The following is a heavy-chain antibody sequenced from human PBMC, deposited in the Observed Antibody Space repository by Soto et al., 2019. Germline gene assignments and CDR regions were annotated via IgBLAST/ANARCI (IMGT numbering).Heavy chain of an antibody. CDR1: GFTFSTYT. CDR3: AKAREVKLVRISLAH. CDR2: VGGSGDGT. D-gene: IGHD3-10*01. J-gene: IGHJ4*02. V-gene: IGHV3-23*01. Sequence: PGGSLRLSCAASGFTFSTYTMTWVRQAPGKGLEWVSSVGGSGDGTYYADSVKGRFTISRDNSKNTLYLQMNSLRAEDTAIYYCAKAREVKLVRISLAHWGQGTLVTVSS.